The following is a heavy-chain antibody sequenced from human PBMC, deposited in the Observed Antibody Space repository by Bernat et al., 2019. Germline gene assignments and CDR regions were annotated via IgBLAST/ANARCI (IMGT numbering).Heavy chain of an antibody. D-gene: IGHD3-22*01. CDR1: GGSFSGYY. J-gene: IGHJ5*02. Sequence: QVQLQQWGAGLLKPSETLSLTCAVYGGSFSGYYWSWIRQPPGKGLEWIGEINHSGSTNYNPSLKSRVTISVDTSKNQFSLKLSSVTAADTAVYYCARGPHPSRGYYSSSYWFDPRGRGTLVTVSS. CDR3: ARGPHPSRGYYSSSYWFDP. V-gene: IGHV4-34*01. CDR2: INHSGST.